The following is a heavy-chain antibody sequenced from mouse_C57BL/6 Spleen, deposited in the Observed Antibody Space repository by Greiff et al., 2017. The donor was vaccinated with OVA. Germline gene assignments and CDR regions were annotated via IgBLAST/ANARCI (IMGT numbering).Heavy chain of an antibody. Sequence: EVKLQESGGGLVKPGGSLKLSCAASGFTFSSYTMSWVRQTPEKRLEWVATISGGGGNTFYPDSVKGRFTISRDNAKNTLYLQMSSLRSEDTALYYCARQGYSNQYYFDYWGQGTTLTVSS. CDR2: ISGGGGNT. CDR3: ARQGYSNQYYFDY. D-gene: IGHD2-5*01. CDR1: GFTFSSYT. J-gene: IGHJ2*01. V-gene: IGHV5-9*01.